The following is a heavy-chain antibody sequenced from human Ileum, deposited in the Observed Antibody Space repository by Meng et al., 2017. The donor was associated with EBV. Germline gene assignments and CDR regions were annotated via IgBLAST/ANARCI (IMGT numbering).Heavy chain of an antibody. V-gene: IGHV1-46*03. CDR3: ARVSKGGSYRFDP. Sequence: QVQLVQSGYELKKPGASVKVSCKASGYTFTSYAMNWVRQAPGQGLEWMGVINPSGGSSIYAQRFQGRVTMTSDTSTTTVYMDLSSLRSEDTAVYYCARVSKGGSYRFDPWGQGTLVTVAS. CDR2: INPSGGSS. D-gene: IGHD1-26*01. J-gene: IGHJ5*02. CDR1: GYTFTSYA.